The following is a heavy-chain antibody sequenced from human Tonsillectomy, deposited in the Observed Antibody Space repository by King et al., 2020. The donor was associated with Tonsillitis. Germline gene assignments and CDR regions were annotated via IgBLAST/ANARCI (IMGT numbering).Heavy chain of an antibody. J-gene: IGHJ4*02. CDR3: AHRRRSGTVTTGFDY. CDR2: IYWNDDK. CDR1: GFSLSTSGVG. D-gene: IGHD4-17*01. V-gene: IGHV2-5*01. Sequence: TLKESGPTLVKPTQTLTLTCTFSGFSLSTSGVGVGWIRQPPGKALEWLALIYWNDDKPYSPSLRSRLTITKDTSKNQVVLTMINMDPVDTATYYCAHRRRSGTVTTGFDYWSQGTLVTVAS.